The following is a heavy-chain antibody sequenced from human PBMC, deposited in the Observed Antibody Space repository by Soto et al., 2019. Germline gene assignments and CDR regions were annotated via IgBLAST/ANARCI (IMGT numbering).Heavy chain of an antibody. J-gene: IGHJ4*02. CDR3: AKPPHPAYGDYVW. V-gene: IGHV1-69*12. Sequence: QVQLVQSGAEVKKPGSSVKVSCKASGGTFSSYAISWVRQAPGQGLEWMGGIIPIFGTANYAQKFQGRVTIAADESTSTAYMELSSVRSEDTAVYYCAKPPHPAYGDYVWWGQGTLVTVSS. D-gene: IGHD4-17*01. CDR1: GGTFSSYA. CDR2: IIPIFGTA.